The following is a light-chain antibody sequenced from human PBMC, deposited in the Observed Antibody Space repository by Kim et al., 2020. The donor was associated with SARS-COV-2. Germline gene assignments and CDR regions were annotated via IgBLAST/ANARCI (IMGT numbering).Light chain of an antibody. CDR1: MGSIASND. J-gene: IGLJ2*01. CDR3: QSYDSSNHVV. Sequence: VTIPCRRRMGSIASNDVQWYQQRPGSAPTTVIYEDNQRPSGVPDRFSGSIDSSSNSASLTISGLKTEDEADYYCQSYDSSNHVVFGGGTQLTVL. CDR2: EDN. V-gene: IGLV6-57*03.